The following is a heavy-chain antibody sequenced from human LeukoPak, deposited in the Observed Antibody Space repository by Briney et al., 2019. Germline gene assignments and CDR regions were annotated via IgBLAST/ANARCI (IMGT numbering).Heavy chain of an antibody. V-gene: IGHV4-39*01. D-gene: IGHD6-19*01. J-gene: IGHJ4*02. CDR2: IYYSGST. Sequence: SETLSLTCTVSGGSISSSSYYWGWIRQPPGEGLEWIGSIYYSGSTYYNPSLKSRVTISVDTSKNQFSLKLSSVTAADTAVYYCAISIAVAQMGGYWGQGTLVTVSS. CDR1: GGSISSSSYY. CDR3: AISIAVAQMGGY.